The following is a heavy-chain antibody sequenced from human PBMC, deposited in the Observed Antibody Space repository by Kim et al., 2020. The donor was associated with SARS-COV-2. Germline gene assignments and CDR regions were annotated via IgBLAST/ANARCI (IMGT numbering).Heavy chain of an antibody. Sequence: ASMKGRLTISRTNAKNTLYLQINRLGAEDTAVYYCAREDYTNSWYTDYWGQGTLVTVSS. V-gene: IGHV3-74*01. D-gene: IGHD6-13*01. J-gene: IGHJ4*02. CDR3: AREDYTNSWYTDY.